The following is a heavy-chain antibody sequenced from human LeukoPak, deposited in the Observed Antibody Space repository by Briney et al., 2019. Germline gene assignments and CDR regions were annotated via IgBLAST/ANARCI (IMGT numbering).Heavy chain of an antibody. CDR2: IYYSGSI. Sequence: KPSETLSLTCTVSGGSISSSRYYWGWIRQPPGKGLEWIGSIYYSGSIYYNPSLKSRVTISVDTSKNQFSLKLSSVTAADTAVYYCARLGYSSGWYKSYYFDYWGQGTLVTVSS. D-gene: IGHD6-19*01. J-gene: IGHJ4*02. CDR1: GGSISSSRYY. V-gene: IGHV4-39*01. CDR3: ARLGYSSGWYKSYYFDY.